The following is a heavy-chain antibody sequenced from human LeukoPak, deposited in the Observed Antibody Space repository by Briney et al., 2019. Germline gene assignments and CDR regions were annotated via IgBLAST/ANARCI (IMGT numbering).Heavy chain of an antibody. D-gene: IGHD3-9*01. CDR3: ARGEYYDILTGYYEAGPFDP. CDR1: GGSISSGGYY. V-gene: IGHV4-31*03. CDR2: IYYSGST. Sequence: SETLSLACTVSGGSISSGGYYWSWIRQHPGKGLEWIGYIYYSGSTYYNPSLKSRVTISVDTSKNQFSLKLSSVTAADTAVYYCARGEYYDILTGYYEAGPFDPWGQGTLVTVSS. J-gene: IGHJ5*02.